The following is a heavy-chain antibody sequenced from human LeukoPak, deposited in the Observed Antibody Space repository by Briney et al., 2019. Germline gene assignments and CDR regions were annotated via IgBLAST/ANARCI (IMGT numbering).Heavy chain of an antibody. D-gene: IGHD3-22*01. V-gene: IGHV3-30-3*02. Sequence: PGGSLRLSCAASGFTFSSYAMHWVRQAPGKGLEWVAVISYDGSNKYYADSVKGRFTISRDNSKNTLYLQMNSLRAEDTAVYYCAKDGSGYPDYFDYWGQGTLVTVSS. CDR3: AKDGSGYPDYFDY. CDR1: GFTFSSYA. J-gene: IGHJ4*02. CDR2: ISYDGSNK.